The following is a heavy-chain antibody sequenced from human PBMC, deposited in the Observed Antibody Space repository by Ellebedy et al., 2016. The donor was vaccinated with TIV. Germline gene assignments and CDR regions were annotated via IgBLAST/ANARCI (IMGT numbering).Heavy chain of an antibody. CDR3: ARSYGRRWFTLDY. CDR2: IYHSGTT. CDR1: GGSIADGAFS. V-gene: IGHV4-30-2*01. J-gene: IGHJ4*02. D-gene: IGHD3-16*01. Sequence: SQTLSLTCAVSGGSIADGAFSWNWIRQPPGEGLEWIGYIYHSGTTYYNPFLKSRLTMSVDTSKNQFSLTLTSVTAADTAVYFCARSYGRRWFTLDYWGQGTLVAVSS.